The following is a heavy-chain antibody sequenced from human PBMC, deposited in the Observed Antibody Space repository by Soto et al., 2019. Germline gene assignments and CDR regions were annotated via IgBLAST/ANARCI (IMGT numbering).Heavy chain of an antibody. CDR3: AKDNGVVITGWSAP. D-gene: IGHD3-3*01. V-gene: IGHV3-23*01. CDR2: ISGGDGST. CDR1: GFTFINYA. Sequence: GGSLRLSCAASGFTFINYAMSWVRQAPGKGLEWVSSISGGDGSTLYADSVKGRFSISRDNSKNTLHLQMNSLRVEDTAIYYCAKDNGVVITGWSAPWGQGTLVTVSS. J-gene: IGHJ5*02.